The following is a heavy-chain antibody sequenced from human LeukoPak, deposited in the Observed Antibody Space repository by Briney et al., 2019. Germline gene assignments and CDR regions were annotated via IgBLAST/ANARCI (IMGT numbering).Heavy chain of an antibody. CDR2: NT. D-gene: IGHD1-7*01. CDR1: GASISSSTYY. J-gene: IGHJ6*03. V-gene: IGHV4-39*01. Sequence: SETLSLTCTVSGASISSSTYYWGWIRQPPGKGLEWIGSNTYYNPSLKSRVTISVDTSKNQFSLKVRSVTAADTAVYYCARLKTFNYAYYYYYMDVWGKGTTVTVSS. CDR3: ARLKTFNYAYYYYYMDV.